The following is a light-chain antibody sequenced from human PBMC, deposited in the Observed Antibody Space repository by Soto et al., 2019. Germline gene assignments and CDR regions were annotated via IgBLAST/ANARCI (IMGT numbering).Light chain of an antibody. Sequence: EIVMTQSPASLSVSPGERAILSCRASESIGARLGWYQQRPGQSPRLLVYGGSNRATGVPARFSGSGSGTEFTLTISSLQSEDSAVYYCQQYNTWRSITFGQGTRLEMK. CDR3: QQYNTWRSIT. J-gene: IGKJ5*01. V-gene: IGKV3-15*01. CDR1: ESIGAR. CDR2: GGS.